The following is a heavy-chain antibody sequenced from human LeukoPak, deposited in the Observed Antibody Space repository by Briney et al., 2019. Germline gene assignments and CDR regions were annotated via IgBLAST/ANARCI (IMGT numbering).Heavy chain of an antibody. J-gene: IGHJ5*02. CDR1: GYTFTGYY. Sequence: ASVKVSCKASGYTFTGYYMHWVRQAPGQGLEWMGWINPNSGGTNYAQKFQGRVTITRNTSISTAYMELSSLRSEDTAVYYCARDKYCSGGSYEGNWFDPWGQGTLVTVSS. D-gene: IGHD2-15*01. V-gene: IGHV1-2*02. CDR3: ARDKYCSGGSYEGNWFDP. CDR2: INPNSGGT.